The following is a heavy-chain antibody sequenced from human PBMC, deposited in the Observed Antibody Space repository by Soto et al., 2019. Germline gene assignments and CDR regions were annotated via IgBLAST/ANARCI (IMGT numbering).Heavy chain of an antibody. V-gene: IGHV1-2*02. Sequence: HVQLVQSGTEVKKPGASVKVSCKASGYTVTDYYIHWVRQAPGQGLEWMGWIDPKNGGTIYAQKFQDRVTMTRDTYISTAYMDLSRLTSDDTALYYCARDDYGISPYWGQGPLVTLSS. CDR1: GYTVTDYY. D-gene: IGHD3-10*01. J-gene: IGHJ4*02. CDR2: IDPKNGGT. CDR3: ARDDYGISPY.